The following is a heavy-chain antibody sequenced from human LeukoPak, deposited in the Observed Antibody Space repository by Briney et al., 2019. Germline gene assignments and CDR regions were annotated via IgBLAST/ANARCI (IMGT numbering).Heavy chain of an antibody. D-gene: IGHD2-15*01. CDR3: GILLHNWFGP. V-gene: IGHV1-69*05. Sequence: ASVKVSCKASGGTFSSYAISWVRQAPGQGLEWMGGIIPIFGTANYAQKFQGRVTITTDESTSTAYMELSSLRSEDTAVYYCGILLHNWFGPWGQGTLVTVSS. CDR1: GGTFSSYA. CDR2: IIPIFGTA. J-gene: IGHJ5*02.